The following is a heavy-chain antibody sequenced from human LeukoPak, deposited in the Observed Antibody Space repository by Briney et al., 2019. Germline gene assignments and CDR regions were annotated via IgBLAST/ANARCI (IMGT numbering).Heavy chain of an antibody. CDR1: GDSISSSIYY. V-gene: IGHV4-39*07. Sequence: SETLSLTCAVSGDSISSSIYYWGWIRQPPGKGLEWIGSVYYSGTTYYNPSLKSRVTISVDTSKNQFSLKLSSVTAADTAVYYCARAPGDASSTSCYVMDYWGQGTLVTVSS. CDR2: VYYSGTT. CDR3: ARAPGDASSTSCYVMDY. J-gene: IGHJ4*02. D-gene: IGHD2-2*01.